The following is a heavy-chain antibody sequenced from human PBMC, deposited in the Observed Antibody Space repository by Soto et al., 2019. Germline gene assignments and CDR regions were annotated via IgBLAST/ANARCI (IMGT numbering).Heavy chain of an antibody. J-gene: IGHJ4*02. CDR2: IYPGDHET. Sequence: GESLKRSGQCSGYTFSNFWIGWVRQLPGKGLEWMGIIYPGDHETRYSPSFHGKVTISADKSINTAYLQWNSLEASDTAFYFCARSPRSSPYFDFWGQGALVTVPQ. CDR3: ARSPRSSPYFDF. D-gene: IGHD6-13*01. V-gene: IGHV5-51*03. CDR1: GYTFSNFW.